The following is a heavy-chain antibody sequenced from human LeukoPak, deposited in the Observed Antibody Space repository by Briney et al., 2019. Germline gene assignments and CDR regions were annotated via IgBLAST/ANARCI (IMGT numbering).Heavy chain of an antibody. D-gene: IGHD1-26*01. CDR2: IYYSGSS. V-gene: IGHV4-59*01. CDR1: GGSISSYY. Sequence: SETLSLTCTVSGGSISSYYWSWIRQPPGKGLEWIGYIYYSGSSNYNPSLKSRVTISVDTSKNQFSLKLSSVTAADTAVYYCARLEERAFDIWGQGTMVTVSS. CDR3: ARLEERAFDI. J-gene: IGHJ3*02.